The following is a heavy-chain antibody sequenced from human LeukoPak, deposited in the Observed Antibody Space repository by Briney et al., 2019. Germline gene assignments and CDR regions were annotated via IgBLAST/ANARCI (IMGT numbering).Heavy chain of an antibody. Sequence: QSGGSLRLSCTASGFTFGVYAMSWVRQAPGKGLEWVGFIRSKAYGGTTEYAASVKGRFTISRDDSKSIAYLQMNSLRAEDTAVYYCARVGIRTVFLGFFDYWGQGTLVTVSS. CDR3: ARVGIRTVFLGFFDY. CDR2: IRSKAYGGTT. J-gene: IGHJ4*02. CDR1: GFTFGVYA. D-gene: IGHD3-3*01. V-gene: IGHV3-49*04.